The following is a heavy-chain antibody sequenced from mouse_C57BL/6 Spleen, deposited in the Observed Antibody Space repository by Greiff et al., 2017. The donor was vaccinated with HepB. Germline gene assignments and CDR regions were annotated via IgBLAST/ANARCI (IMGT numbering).Heavy chain of an antibody. CDR3: ASQRDYGSSHWYFDV. CDR1: GFTFSSYG. CDR2: ISSGGSYT. V-gene: IGHV5-6*01. Sequence: EVKLLESGGDLVKPGGSLKLSCAASGFTFSSYGMSWVRQTPDKRLEWVATISSGGSYTYYPDSVKGRFTISRDDAKNTLYLQMSSLKSEDTAMYYYASQRDYGSSHWYFDVWGTGTTVTVAS. J-gene: IGHJ1*03. D-gene: IGHD1-1*01.